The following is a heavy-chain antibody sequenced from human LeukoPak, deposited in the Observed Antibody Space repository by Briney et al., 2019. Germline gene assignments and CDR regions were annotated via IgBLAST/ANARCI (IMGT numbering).Heavy chain of an antibody. D-gene: IGHD1-1*01. CDR1: GGSISSYY. Sequence: SETLSPTCTVSGGSISSYYWSWIRQPPGKGLEWIGYIYYSGSTNYNPSLKSRVTISVDTSKNQFSLKLSSVTAADTAVYYCARTSRRGPLDFDFWGQGTLVTVSS. J-gene: IGHJ4*02. V-gene: IGHV4-59*01. CDR3: ARTSRRGPLDFDF. CDR2: IYYSGST.